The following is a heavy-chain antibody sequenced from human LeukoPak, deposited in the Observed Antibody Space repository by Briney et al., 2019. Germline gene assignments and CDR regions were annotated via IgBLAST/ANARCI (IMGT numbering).Heavy chain of an antibody. CDR1: GFTFSRFW. CDR2: IRVTGGTT. D-gene: IGHD3-9*01. V-gene: IGHV3-23*01. Sequence: GGSLRLSCAASGFTFSRFWMGWVRQAPGKGVGWVSCIRVTGGTTYNAGSVRGQFTISRDNSKNTLYLQMNSLRAEDMAVYYCAKSTYVDYPGCLDYWGEGTLVTLSS. CDR3: AKSTYVDYPGCLDY. J-gene: IGHJ4*02.